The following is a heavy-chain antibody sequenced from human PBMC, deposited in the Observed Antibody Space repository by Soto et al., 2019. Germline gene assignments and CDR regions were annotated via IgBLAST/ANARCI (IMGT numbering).Heavy chain of an antibody. CDR1: GRTFSSYA. CDR3: ARRLVCSSTSCYLYYYGMDV. V-gene: IGHV1-69*06. CDR2: IIPIFGTA. J-gene: IGHJ6*02. Sequence: ASEKVSCKASGRTFSSYAIRWVRQAPGQGLEWMGGIIPIFGTANYAQKFQGRVTITADKSTSTAYMVLSSLGSDDTAVYYCARRLVCSSTSCYLYYYGMDVWGQGTTVTVSS. D-gene: IGHD2-2*01.